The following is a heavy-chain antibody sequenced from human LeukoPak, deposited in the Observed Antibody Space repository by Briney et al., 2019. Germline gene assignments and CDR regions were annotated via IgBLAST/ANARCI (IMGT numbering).Heavy chain of an antibody. J-gene: IGHJ4*02. V-gene: IGHV1-46*01. CDR3: ARDPGGYDVLTGYYSYYFDY. Sequence: ASVKVSCKASGYTFTSYYMHWVRQAPGQGLEWMGIINPSGGSTSYAQKFQGRVTMTRDTSTSTVYMELSSLRSEDTAVYYCARDPGGYDVLTGYYSYYFDYWGQGTLVTVSS. CDR1: GYTFTSYY. CDR2: INPSGGST. D-gene: IGHD3-9*01.